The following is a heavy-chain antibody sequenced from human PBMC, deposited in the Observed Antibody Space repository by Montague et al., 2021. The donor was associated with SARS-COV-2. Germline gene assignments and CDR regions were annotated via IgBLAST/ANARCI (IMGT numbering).Heavy chain of an antibody. CDR2: IDWDDDE. J-gene: IGHJ6*02. CDR3: ARTHYDILPGYYYDMDV. CDR1: GFSLSTSGMC. V-gene: IGHV2-70*11. Sequence: PALVKPTQTLTLTCTFSGFSLSTSGMCVSWIRQPPGKALEWLARIDWDDDEYYSTSLKTRLTISKDTSKNQVVLTMTNMDPVDTATYYCARTHYDILPGYYYDMDVWGQGTTVTVSS. D-gene: IGHD3-9*01.